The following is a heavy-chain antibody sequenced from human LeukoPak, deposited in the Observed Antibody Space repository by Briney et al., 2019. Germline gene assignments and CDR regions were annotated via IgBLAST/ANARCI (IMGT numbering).Heavy chain of an antibody. Sequence: GGSLRLSCAASGFPFSNYGMHWVRQAPGQGLEWVSSISDDGSKKYYADSVKGRFTISRDNSKNTLSLQLNSLRGGDTGMYFCAKDSSSSNYYYGLDVWGQGTTVTVSS. CDR1: GFPFSNYG. V-gene: IGHV3-30*02. CDR2: ISDDGSKK. D-gene: IGHD6-13*01. CDR3: AKDSSSSNYYYGLDV. J-gene: IGHJ6*02.